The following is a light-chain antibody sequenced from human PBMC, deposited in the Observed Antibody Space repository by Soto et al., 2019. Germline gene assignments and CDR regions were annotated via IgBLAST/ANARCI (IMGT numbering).Light chain of an antibody. V-gene: IGKV1-27*01. CDR3: QKYNRAPPWT. Sequence: DIQMTQSPSSLSASVGDRVTITCRATQDISNYLAWYQQKPGKVPNLLIYAASTLQSGVPSRFSGSGSGTDFTPTISSPQPEDVATYYCQKYNRAPPWTFGQGTKVEI. CDR1: QDISNY. J-gene: IGKJ1*01. CDR2: AAS.